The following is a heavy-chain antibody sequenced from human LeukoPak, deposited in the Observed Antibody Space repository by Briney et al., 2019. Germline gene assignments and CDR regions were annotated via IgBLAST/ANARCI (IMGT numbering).Heavy chain of an antibody. CDR2: IYYSGIT. Sequence: SETLSLTCTVSGGSISSGDYYWSWIRQPPGRALEWIGYIYYSGITYYHMALRSRATKSVDLSKNQFSQKLSSVLAAGPAVFCGGGVIRAEVNPSFDIWGQGTMVTVSS. V-gene: IGHV4-30-4*02. CDR3: GGVIRAEVNPSFDI. CDR1: GGSISSGDYY. D-gene: IGHD3-10*01. J-gene: IGHJ3*02.